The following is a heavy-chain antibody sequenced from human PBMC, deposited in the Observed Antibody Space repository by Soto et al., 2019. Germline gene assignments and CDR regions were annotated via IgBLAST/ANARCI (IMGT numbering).Heavy chain of an antibody. V-gene: IGHV4-61*08. CDR3: ARVADQRWLQLQPYYYFDY. D-gene: IGHD5-12*01. CDR1: GGSISSGGYS. CDR2: IYYSGST. Sequence: SETLSLTCAVSGGSISSGGYSWSWLRQPPGKGLEWIGYIYYSGSTNYNPSLKSRVTISVDTSKNQFSLKLSSVTAADTAVYYCARVADQRWLQLQPYYYFDYWGQGTPVTVSS. J-gene: IGHJ4*02.